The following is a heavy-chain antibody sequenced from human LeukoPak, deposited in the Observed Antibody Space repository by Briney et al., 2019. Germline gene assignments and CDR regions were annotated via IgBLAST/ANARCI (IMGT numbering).Heavy chain of an antibody. D-gene: IGHD1-26*01. J-gene: IGHJ4*02. CDR2: ISYDGSNK. Sequence: GGSLRLSCAASGFTFSSYAMHWVRQAPGKGLEWVAVISYDGSNKYYADTVRGPFTISRDTTKNTLYLQMNTIRAEDTAVYYCVRGEGDSGRYFGTRLDYWGQGTLVTVSS. CDR1: GFTFSSYA. V-gene: IGHV3-30*01. CDR3: VRGEGDSGRYFGTRLDY.